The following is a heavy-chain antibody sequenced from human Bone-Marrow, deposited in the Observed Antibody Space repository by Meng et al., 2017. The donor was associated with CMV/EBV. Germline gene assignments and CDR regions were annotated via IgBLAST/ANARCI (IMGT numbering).Heavy chain of an antibody. CDR2: ISSSSSYI. J-gene: IGHJ6*02. D-gene: IGHD3-10*01. Sequence: ESLKISFAASGFTFSSYSMNWVRQAPGKGLEWVSSISSSSSYIYYADSVKGRFTISRDKAKNALYLQMNSLRAEDTAVYYCARGEGYYGSGSYSNYYYGMDVWGQGTTVTVSS. CDR1: GFTFSSYS. CDR3: ARGEGYYGSGSYSNYYYGMDV. V-gene: IGHV3-21*04.